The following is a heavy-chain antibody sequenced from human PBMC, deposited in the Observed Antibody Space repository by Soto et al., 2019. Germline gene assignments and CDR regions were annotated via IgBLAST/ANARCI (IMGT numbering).Heavy chain of an antibody. J-gene: IGHJ3*01. CDR3: ERDRGAGWYGGFDP. V-gene: IGHV3-33*01. Sequence: QVQLVESGGGVVQPGRSLRLSCAASGFSIRSSGLHWVRQAPGKGLEWLAVMWYDASNRFYADTVKGRFTVSRDISNHTLYLQMNSLRAEDTAVYYCERDRGAGWYGGFDPWGQGTLVTVSP. CDR1: GFSIRSSG. CDR2: MWYDASNR. D-gene: IGHD6-19*01.